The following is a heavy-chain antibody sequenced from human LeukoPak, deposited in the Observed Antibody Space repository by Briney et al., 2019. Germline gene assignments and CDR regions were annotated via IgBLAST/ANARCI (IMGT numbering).Heavy chain of an antibody. CDR3: ARRPVITMVRGVIFRGMDV. Sequence: PSETLSLTCAVYGGSFSGYYWSWIRQPPGKGLEWIGEINHSGSTNYNPSLKSRVIISVDTSKNQFSLKLSSVTAADTAVYYCARRPVITMVRGVIFRGMDVWGQGTTVTVSS. D-gene: IGHD3-10*01. CDR1: GGSFSGYY. CDR2: INHSGST. V-gene: IGHV4-34*01. J-gene: IGHJ6*02.